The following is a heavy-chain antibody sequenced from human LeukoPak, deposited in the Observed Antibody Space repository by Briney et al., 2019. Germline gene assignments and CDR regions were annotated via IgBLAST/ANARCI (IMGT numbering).Heavy chain of an antibody. V-gene: IGHV4-61*02. Sequence: SETLSLTCTVSGGSISSGSYYWSWIRQPAGKGLEWIGRIYTSGSTNYNPSLKSRVTISVDTSKNQFSLKLSSVTAADTAVYYCARDDFWSGMDVWGKGTTVTVSS. J-gene: IGHJ6*04. CDR3: ARDDFWSGMDV. CDR1: GGSISSGSYY. D-gene: IGHD3-3*01. CDR2: IYTSGST.